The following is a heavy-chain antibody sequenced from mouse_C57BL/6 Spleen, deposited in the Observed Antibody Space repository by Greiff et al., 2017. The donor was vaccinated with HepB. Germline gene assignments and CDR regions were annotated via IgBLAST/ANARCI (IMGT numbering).Heavy chain of an antibody. CDR2: INPNNGGT. CDR3: ARQGSNYGSAMDY. V-gene: IGHV1-26*01. CDR1: GYTFTDYY. J-gene: IGHJ4*01. D-gene: IGHD2-5*01. Sequence: EVQLQQSGPELVKPGASVKISCKASGYTFTDYYMNWVKQSHGKSLEWIGDINPNNGGTSYNQKFKGKATLTVDKSSSTAYMELLSLTSEDSAVYYCARQGSNYGSAMDYWGQGTSVTVSS.